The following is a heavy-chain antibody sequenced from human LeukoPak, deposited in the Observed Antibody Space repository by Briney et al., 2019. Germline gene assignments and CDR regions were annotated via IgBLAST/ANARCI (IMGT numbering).Heavy chain of an antibody. D-gene: IGHD4-17*01. CDR2: IDHSGNT. V-gene: IGHV4-34*01. CDR3: ASSGDYLFHY. CDR1: GRSFSGYY. J-gene: IGHJ4*02. Sequence: SETLSLTCAVHGRSFSGYYWIWIRQPQGKGLEWIGEIDHSGNTQYNPSLKSRVTISIDASRNQFSLYLTSVTAADTAMYYCASSGDYLFHYWGQGTLVTVSS.